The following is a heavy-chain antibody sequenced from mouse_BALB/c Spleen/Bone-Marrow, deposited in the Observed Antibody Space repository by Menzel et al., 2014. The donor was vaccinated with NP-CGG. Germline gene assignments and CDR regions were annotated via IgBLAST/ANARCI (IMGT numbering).Heavy chain of an antibody. D-gene: IGHD1-1*01. Sequence: VQLQQSGAELAKPGASVKMSCKASGYTFTNYWMHWVKQRPGQGLEWIGYINPSTGYTEYNQKFKDKATLTADKSSSTAYMQLSSLTSEDSAVYYCARIYCYGRDYWGQGTTHTVSS. CDR3: ARIYCYGRDY. CDR1: GYTFTNYW. CDR2: INPSTGYT. V-gene: IGHV1-7*01. J-gene: IGHJ2*01.